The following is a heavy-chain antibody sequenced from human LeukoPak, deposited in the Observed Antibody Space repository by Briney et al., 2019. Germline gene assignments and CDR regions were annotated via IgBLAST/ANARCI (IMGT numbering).Heavy chain of an antibody. CDR1: GGSISSTSYY. Sequence: SETLSLTCTVSGGSISSTSYYWSWIRQPPGKGLEWIGSIDYSGSTYYNPSLKSRVTISVDTSKNQFSLKLSSVTATDTAVYYCARGHYDSSGYYYHWGQGTLVTVSS. CDR2: IDYSGST. D-gene: IGHD3-22*01. J-gene: IGHJ5*02. V-gene: IGHV4-39*01. CDR3: ARGHYDSSGYYYH.